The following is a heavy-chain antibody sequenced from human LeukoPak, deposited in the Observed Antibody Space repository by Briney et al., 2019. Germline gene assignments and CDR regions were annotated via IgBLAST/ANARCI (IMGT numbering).Heavy chain of an antibody. D-gene: IGHD5-24*01. V-gene: IGHV1-69*13. CDR1: GGTFSSYA. J-gene: IGHJ4*02. Sequence: SVKVSCKASGGTFSSYAISLVRQAPGQGLEWMGGIIPIFGTANYAQKFQGSVTITADESTSTAYMELSSLRSEDTAVYYCARDGYRESSDYWGQGTLVTVSS. CDR3: ARDGYRESSDY. CDR2: IIPIFGTA.